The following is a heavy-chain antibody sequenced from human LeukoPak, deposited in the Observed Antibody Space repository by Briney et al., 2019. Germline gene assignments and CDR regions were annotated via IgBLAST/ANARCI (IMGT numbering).Heavy chain of an antibody. D-gene: IGHD5-18*01. CDR2: IYYSGST. V-gene: IGHV4-31*03. J-gene: IGHJ4*02. Sequence: PSETLSLTCTVSGGSISSGGYYWSWIRQHPGKGLEWIGYIYYSGSTYYNPSLKSRVTISVDTSKNQFSLKLSSVTAADTAVYYCARMDTAMFDYWGQGTLVTVSS. CDR1: GGSISSGGYY. CDR3: ARMDTAMFDY.